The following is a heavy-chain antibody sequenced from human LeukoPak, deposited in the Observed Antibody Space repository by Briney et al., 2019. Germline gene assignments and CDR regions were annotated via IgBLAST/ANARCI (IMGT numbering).Heavy chain of an antibody. CDR3: AREGQYYDFWSGYFSGPREDYYFDY. CDR2: INPSGGST. CDR1: GYTFTSYY. J-gene: IGHJ4*02. Sequence: GASVKVSCKASGYTFTSYYMHWVRQAPGQGLEWMGIINPSGGSTSYAQKFQGRVTMTRDTSTSTVYMELSSLRSEDTAVYYCAREGQYYDFWSGYFSGPREDYYFDYWGQGTLVTVSS. V-gene: IGHV1-46*01. D-gene: IGHD3-3*01.